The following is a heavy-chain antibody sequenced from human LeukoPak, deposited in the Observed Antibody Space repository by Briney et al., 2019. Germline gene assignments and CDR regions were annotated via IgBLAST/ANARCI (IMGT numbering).Heavy chain of an antibody. J-gene: IGHJ6*04. CDR2: IRSKAYGGTT. D-gene: IGHD3-10*01. V-gene: IGHV3-49*04. Sequence: GGSLRLSCTASGFTFGDYAMSWVRQAPGKGLEWVGFIRSKAYGGTTEYAASEKGRFTISRDDSKSIAYLQMNSLKTEDTAVYYCTSGWDYYGMDVWGKGTTVTVSS. CDR3: TSGWDYYGMDV. CDR1: GFTFGDYA.